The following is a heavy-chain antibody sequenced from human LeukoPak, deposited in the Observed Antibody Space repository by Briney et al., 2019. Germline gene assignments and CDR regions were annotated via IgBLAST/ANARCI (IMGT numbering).Heavy chain of an antibody. V-gene: IGHV3-66*01. CDR2: IYNSGST. CDR1: GFTVGYNY. Sequence: GGSLRLSCAASGFTVGYNYMTWVRQAPGKGLEWVAAIYNSGSTYYADSVKGRFTISRDNSKNTLYPQIMNSLRAEDTAVYYCARTYYDSSGYFDYWGQGTLVTVSS. J-gene: IGHJ4*02. D-gene: IGHD3-22*01. CDR3: ARTYYDSSGYFDY.